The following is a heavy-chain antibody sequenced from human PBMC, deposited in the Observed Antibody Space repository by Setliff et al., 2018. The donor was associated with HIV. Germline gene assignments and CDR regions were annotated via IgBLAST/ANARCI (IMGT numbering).Heavy chain of an antibody. V-gene: IGHV5-51*01. D-gene: IGHD3-3*01. CDR1: GYSFSTYW. Sequence: GASLKISCKGSGYSFSTYWIGWVRQMPGKGLEWMGIIYPGDSDTTYGPSFQGQVTISADKSISTAYLQWSSLKASDTAMYYCARHTRQLEFLEWLSPHYYHYYYMDVWGQGTTVTVSS. CDR3: ARHTRQLEFLEWLSPHYYHYYYMDV. J-gene: IGHJ6*03. CDR2: IYPGDSDT.